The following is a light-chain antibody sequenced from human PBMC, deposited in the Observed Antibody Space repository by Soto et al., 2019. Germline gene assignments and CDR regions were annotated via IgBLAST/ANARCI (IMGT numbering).Light chain of an antibody. CDR2: ELN. CDR3: SSYTGDNTWI. CDR1: SSDIGAYKY. J-gene: IGLJ2*01. Sequence: QSALTQPASVSGSPGQPITISCSGSSSDIGAYKYVSWYQQHPGKVPKLIIYELNNRPSGVSDRFSGSKSGNTASLTISGLQAEDEADYFCSSYTGDNTWIFGGGTKLTVL. V-gene: IGLV2-14*01.